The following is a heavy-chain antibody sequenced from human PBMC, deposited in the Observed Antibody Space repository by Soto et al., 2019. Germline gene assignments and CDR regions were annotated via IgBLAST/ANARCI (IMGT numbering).Heavy chain of an antibody. CDR3: ARVVVVVTVSQLGWFDP. CDR2: IISMFGTT. J-gene: IGHJ5*02. Sequence: RASVQVSCKASGGTFSSYAISWLRQAPGQGLEWMGGIISMFGTTKYAQKFQGRLTMTVDESAMTAYMEWSRLRAGETAVYFGARVVVVVTVSQLGWFDPWGEGTLVTVSA. D-gene: IGHD2-15*01. V-gene: IGHV1-69*13. CDR1: GGTFSSYA.